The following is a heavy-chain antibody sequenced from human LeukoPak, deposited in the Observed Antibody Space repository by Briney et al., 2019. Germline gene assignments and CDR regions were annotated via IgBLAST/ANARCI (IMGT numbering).Heavy chain of an antibody. D-gene: IGHD1-26*01. CDR3: ARLEWELNFDY. V-gene: IGHV4-59*08. J-gene: IGHJ4*02. CDR1: GGSISTYY. CDR2: IYYSGST. Sequence: PSETLSLTCTVSGGSISTYYWNWIRQSPGKGLEWIGNIYYSGSTNYNPSLKSRVTISVDTSKNQFSLKLSSVTAADTPVYYCARLEWELNFDYWGQGTLVTVSS.